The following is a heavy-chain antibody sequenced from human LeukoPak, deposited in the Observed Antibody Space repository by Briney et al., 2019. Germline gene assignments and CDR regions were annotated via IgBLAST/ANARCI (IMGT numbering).Heavy chain of an antibody. Sequence: ASVKVSCKASGCTFSSYAISWVRQAPGQGLEWMGRIIPIFGTANYAQKFQGRVTITADKSTSTAYMELSSLRSEDTAVYYCASYSISSSAADAFDIWGQGTMVTVSS. V-gene: IGHV1-69*06. J-gene: IGHJ3*02. D-gene: IGHD6-6*01. CDR1: GCTFSSYA. CDR3: ASYSISSSAADAFDI. CDR2: IIPIFGTA.